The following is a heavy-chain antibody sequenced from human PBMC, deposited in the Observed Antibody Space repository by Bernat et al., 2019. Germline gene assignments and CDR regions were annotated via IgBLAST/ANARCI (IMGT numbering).Heavy chain of an antibody. CDR1: GFTFSSYA. V-gene: IGHV3-66*01. J-gene: IGHJ4*02. CDR2: IYSGGST. D-gene: IGHD1-14*01. CDR3: ARDPQPCCLGY. Sequence: EVQLVESGGGSVQPGGSLRLSCAASGFTFSSYAMSWVRQAPGKGLEWVPAIYSGGSTYYAVSVKGRFTISRDNSKNTLYLQMNILRVEDTAGYYGARDPQPCCLGYWGQGTLVTVSS.